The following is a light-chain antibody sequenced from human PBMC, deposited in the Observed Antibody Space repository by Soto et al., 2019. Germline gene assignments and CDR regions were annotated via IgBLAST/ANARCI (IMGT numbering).Light chain of an antibody. Sequence: ERLITPSPATLCVSPGARVRLSCWASQSVTNKLAWFQQKPGQAPRLLMYGASSRGTGVPDRFSGGGSGTDFTLTIIRLEPEDFAVYYCLQYDTSPLTFGGGTKVDIK. J-gene: IGKJ4*01. V-gene: IGKV3-20*01. CDR1: QSVTNK. CDR2: GAS. CDR3: LQYDTSPLT.